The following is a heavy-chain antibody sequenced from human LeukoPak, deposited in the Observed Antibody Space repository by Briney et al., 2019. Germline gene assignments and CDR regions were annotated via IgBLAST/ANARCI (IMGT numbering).Heavy chain of an antibody. D-gene: IGHD6-13*01. J-gene: IGHJ4*02. V-gene: IGHV4-59*11. CDR3: ARTYRIAAAGLFDY. CDR2: IYYSGST. Sequence: SETLSLTCTVSGGSTSSHYWSWIRQPPGKGLEWIGYIYYSGSTNYNPSLKSRVTISVDTSKNQFSLKLSSVTAADTAVYYCARTYRIAAAGLFDYWGQGTLVTVSS. CDR1: GGSTSSHY.